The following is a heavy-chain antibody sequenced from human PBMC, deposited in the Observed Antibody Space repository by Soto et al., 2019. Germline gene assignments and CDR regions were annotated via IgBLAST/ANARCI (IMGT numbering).Heavy chain of an antibody. D-gene: IGHD5-12*01. Sequence: PSETLSLTYTVSGGSISSGDYYWSWIRQPPGKGLEWIGYIYYSGSTYYNPSLKSRVTISVDTSKNQFSLKLSSVTAADTAVYYCARWLGYGPHFDYWGQGTLVTVSS. CDR2: IYYSGST. J-gene: IGHJ4*02. V-gene: IGHV4-30-4*01. CDR3: ARWLGYGPHFDY. CDR1: GGSISSGDYY.